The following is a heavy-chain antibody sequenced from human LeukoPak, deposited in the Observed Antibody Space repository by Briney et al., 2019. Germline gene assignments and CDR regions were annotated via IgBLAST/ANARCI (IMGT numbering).Heavy chain of an antibody. J-gene: IGHJ6*02. D-gene: IGHD1-14*01. CDR3: ARARKGLSAMDV. CDR2: IGGGDDDR. CDR1: GFTFSVHA. V-gene: IGHV3-23*01. Sequence: GGSLRLSCAASGFTFSVHAMSWVRQAPGKGPEWVSSIGGGDDDRYYADSVKGRFTVTRDNSNNMVYLQLNSLRAEDTAIYFCARARKGLSAMDVWGQGTTVTVSS.